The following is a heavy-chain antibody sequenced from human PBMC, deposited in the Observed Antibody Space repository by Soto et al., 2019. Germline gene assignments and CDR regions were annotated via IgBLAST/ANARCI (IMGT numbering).Heavy chain of an antibody. J-gene: IGHJ1*01. D-gene: IGHD6-19*01. Sequence: GGSLRLSCAASGFTFSSYAMSWVRQAPGKGLEWVSAISDRGDSTDYADSVKGRFTISRDNSKNTLYLQMSSLRAEDTAVYFCAKDAIAVAVAGYFHHWGQGTLVTVSS. CDR3: AKDAIAVAVAGYFHH. CDR2: ISDRGDST. V-gene: IGHV3-23*01. CDR1: GFTFSSYA.